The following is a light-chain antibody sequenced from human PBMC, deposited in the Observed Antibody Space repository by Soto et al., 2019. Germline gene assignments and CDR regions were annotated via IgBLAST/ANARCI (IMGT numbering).Light chain of an antibody. J-gene: IGKJ1*01. CDR1: QTINNY. CDR2: AAS. V-gene: IGKV1-39*01. CDR3: QQSAKIPRT. Sequence: EIQMTQSPPSLSASVGDRVTITCRASQTINNYVGWYQQKPGKAPKSLIYAASTLQGGVPTRFSGSGSGTDFTLTINSLQPEDSAIYYCQQSAKIPRTFGQGTKVEI.